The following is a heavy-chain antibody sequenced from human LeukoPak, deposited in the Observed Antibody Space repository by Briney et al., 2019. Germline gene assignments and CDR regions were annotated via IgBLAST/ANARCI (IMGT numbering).Heavy chain of an antibody. Sequence: PSETLSLTCAVYGGSFSGYYWGWIRQPPGKGLEWSGEINHSGSTNYNPSLKSRVTISVDTSKNQFSLKLSSVTAADTAVYYCARDGDCFDYWGQGTLVTVSS. CDR3: ARDGDCFDY. J-gene: IGHJ4*02. CDR2: INHSGST. D-gene: IGHD4-17*01. CDR1: GGSFSGYY. V-gene: IGHV4-34*01.